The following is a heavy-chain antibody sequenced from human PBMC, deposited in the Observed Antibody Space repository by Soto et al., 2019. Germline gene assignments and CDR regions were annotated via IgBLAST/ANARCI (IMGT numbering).Heavy chain of an antibody. Sequence: QVQLVESGGGVVQPGRSLRLSCAASGFTFSSSGMHWVRQAPGKGLEWVAVISYDGSNTFHADSVKGRFTISRDNSKNTLYLHMNSLRAEDTAVYYCAKEPLATYSSSPDFDYWGQGTLVTVSS. CDR1: GFTFSSSG. CDR3: AKEPLATYSSSPDFDY. D-gene: IGHD6-13*01. V-gene: IGHV3-30*18. CDR2: ISYDGSNT. J-gene: IGHJ4*02.